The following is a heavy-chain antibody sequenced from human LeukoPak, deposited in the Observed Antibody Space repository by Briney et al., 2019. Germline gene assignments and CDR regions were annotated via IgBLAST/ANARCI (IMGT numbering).Heavy chain of an antibody. CDR1: GFTFSSYS. V-gene: IGHV3-21*01. Sequence: GGSLRLSCAASGFTFSSYSMNWLRQAPGKRLECVSSISSSSSYIYYADSVKGRFTISRDNAKNSLYLQMNSLRAEDTAVYYCARSRYYYDSSGSACDYWGQGTLVTVSS. CDR3: ARSRYYYDSSGSACDY. J-gene: IGHJ4*02. D-gene: IGHD3-22*01. CDR2: ISSSSSYI.